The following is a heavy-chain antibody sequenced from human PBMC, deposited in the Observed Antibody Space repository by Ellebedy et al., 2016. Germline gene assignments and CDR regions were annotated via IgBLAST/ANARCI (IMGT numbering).Heavy chain of an antibody. CDR1: GGSISSSSYY. D-gene: IGHD2-2*01. CDR2: IYYSGST. J-gene: IGHJ3*02. Sequence: SETLSLXXTVSGGSISSSSYYWGWIRQPPGKGLEWIGSIYYSGSTYYNPSLKSRVTISVDTSKNQFSLKLSSVTAADTAVYYCARVQRIVVVPAAIDAFDIWGQGAMVTVSS. V-gene: IGHV4-39*07. CDR3: ARVQRIVVVPAAIDAFDI.